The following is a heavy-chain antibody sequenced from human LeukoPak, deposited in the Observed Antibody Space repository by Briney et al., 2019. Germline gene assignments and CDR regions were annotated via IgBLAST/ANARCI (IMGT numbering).Heavy chain of an antibody. CDR1: GFTFSSYG. CDR3: ARDVKGYPI. Sequence: GRSLRLSCAASGFTFSSYGMHWVRQAPGKGLEWVAVISYDGSNKYYADSVKGRFTISRDNSKNTLYLQMNSLRAEDTAVYYCARDVKGYPIWGQGTMVTVSS. CDR2: ISYDGSNK. D-gene: IGHD5-12*01. J-gene: IGHJ3*02. V-gene: IGHV3-30*03.